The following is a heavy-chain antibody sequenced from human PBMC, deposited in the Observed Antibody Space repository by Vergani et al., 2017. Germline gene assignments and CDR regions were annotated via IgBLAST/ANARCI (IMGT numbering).Heavy chain of an antibody. Sequence: QVQLQQWGAGLLKPSETLSLTCAVYGGSFSGYYWSWIRQPPGKGLEWIGEINHSGSTNYNPSLKSRVTKSVATSKNQFSLKLSSVTAADTAVYYCAGDYCDSSGCDGMDVWGQGTTVTVSS. CDR1: GGSFSGYY. J-gene: IGHJ6*02. CDR3: AGDYCDSSGCDGMDV. V-gene: IGHV4-34*01. D-gene: IGHD3-22*01. CDR2: INHSGST.